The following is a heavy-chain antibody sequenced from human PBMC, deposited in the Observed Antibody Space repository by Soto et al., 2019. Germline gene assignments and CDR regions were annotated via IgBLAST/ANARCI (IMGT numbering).Heavy chain of an antibody. CDR2: ISYDGSNK. J-gene: IGHJ5*02. D-gene: IGHD2-2*01. CDR1: GFTFSSYG. Sequence: QVQLVESGGGVVQPGRSLRLSCAASGFTFSSYGMHWVRQAPAKGLEWVAVISYDGSNKYYADSVKGRFTISRDNSKNTLYLQMNSLRAEDTAVYYCAKSLSDLIVVVPAAMPETGWFDPWGQGTLVTVSS. CDR3: AKSLSDLIVVVPAAMPETGWFDP. V-gene: IGHV3-30*18.